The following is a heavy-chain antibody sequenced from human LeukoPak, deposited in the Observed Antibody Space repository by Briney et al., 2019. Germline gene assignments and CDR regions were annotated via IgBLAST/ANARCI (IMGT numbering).Heavy chain of an antibody. D-gene: IGHD6-19*01. CDR2: MNPNSGNT. CDR1: GYSFTTYD. V-gene: IGHV1-8*03. Sequence: GASVKVSCKASGYSFTTYDINWVRPATGQGLEWMGWMNPNSGNTGYAQKFQGRVAITRNTSISTAYMELSSLRSEDTAVYYCTRCSGIVVAGWDWFDPWGQGTMVTVSS. CDR3: TRCSGIVVAGWDWFDP. J-gene: IGHJ5*02.